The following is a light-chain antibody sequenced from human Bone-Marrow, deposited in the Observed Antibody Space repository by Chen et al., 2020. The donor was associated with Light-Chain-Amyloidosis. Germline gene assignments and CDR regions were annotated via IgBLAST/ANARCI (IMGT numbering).Light chain of an antibody. Sequence: SYVLTQPSSVSVAPGQPATIACGGNNIGSTSVHWYQQTPGRAPLLVVYDDSDRPSGNPERVSGSNSGNTATLTISRGEAGDEADYYCQVWDRSSDRPVFGGGTKLTVL. CDR2: DDS. V-gene: IGLV3-21*02. CDR3: QVWDRSSDRPV. J-gene: IGLJ3*02. CDR1: NIGSTS.